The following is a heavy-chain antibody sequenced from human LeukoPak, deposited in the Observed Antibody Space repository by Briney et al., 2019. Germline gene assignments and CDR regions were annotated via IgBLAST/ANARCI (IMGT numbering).Heavy chain of an antibody. V-gene: IGHV1-8*03. CDR1: GYACTSYD. D-gene: IGHD6-6*01. Sequence: ASVKVSCKASGYACTSYDINWVRQATGQGLEWMGWTNPNSGNTGYAPKFQGRVTITRNTSISTAYMELSSLRSEDTAVYYCARGGSSSTLDYWGQGTLVTVSS. CDR2: TNPNSGNT. J-gene: IGHJ4*02. CDR3: ARGGSSSTLDY.